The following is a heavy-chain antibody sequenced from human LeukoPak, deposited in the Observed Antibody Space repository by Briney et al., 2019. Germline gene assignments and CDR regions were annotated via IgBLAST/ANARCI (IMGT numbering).Heavy chain of an antibody. CDR1: GFTFSSYA. CDR2: MSGSGDNT. J-gene: IGHJ4*02. V-gene: IGHV3-23*01. Sequence: GGSLRLSCAASGFTFSSYAMSWVRQAPGKGLEWVSAMSGSGDNTYYADSVKGRLTISRDNSKNTLYMQMNSLRAEDTAVYYCAKGSIAVALFDYWGQGTLVTVSS. CDR3: AKGSIAVALFDY. D-gene: IGHD6-19*01.